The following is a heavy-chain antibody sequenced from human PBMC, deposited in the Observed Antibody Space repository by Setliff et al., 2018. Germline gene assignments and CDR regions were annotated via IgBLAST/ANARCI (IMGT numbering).Heavy chain of an antibody. CDR1: GFTFSSYW. Sequence: GGSLRLSCAASGFTFSSYWMSWVRQAPGKGLEWVANIKQDGSEKYYADSVKGRFTVSRDNSKNTLYLHLNSLRVDDTAVYYCAKVGGGILTLYFYYGMDVWGQGTTVTVSS. CDR3: AKVGGGILTLYFYYGMDV. D-gene: IGHD3-9*01. V-gene: IGHV3-7*01. CDR2: IKQDGSEK. J-gene: IGHJ6*02.